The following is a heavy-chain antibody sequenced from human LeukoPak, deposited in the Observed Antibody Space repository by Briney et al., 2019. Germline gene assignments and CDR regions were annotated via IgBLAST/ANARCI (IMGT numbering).Heavy chain of an antibody. Sequence: GGSLRLSCAASGFTFTDFAMHWVRRAPGKGLEWVGRVRSKGNNYSTTYAASVEGRFTISRDDSKKTAYLQMNSLKTEDTAVYYCTRHSSSLGLIFDYWGQGTRVTVSS. CDR1: GFTFTDFA. J-gene: IGHJ4*02. CDR2: VRSKGNNYST. V-gene: IGHV3-73*01. CDR3: TRHSSSLGLIFDY. D-gene: IGHD6-6*01.